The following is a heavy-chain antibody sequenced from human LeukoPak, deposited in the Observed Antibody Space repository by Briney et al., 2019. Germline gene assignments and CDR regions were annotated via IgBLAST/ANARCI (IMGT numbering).Heavy chain of an antibody. CDR3: ARGWRTAGSFYYYYMDV. Sequence: SETLSVTCAVYGGSFSGYYWSWIRQPPGKGLEWIGEINHSGSTNYNPSLKSRVTISVDTSKNQFSLKLSSVTAADTAVYYCARGWRTAGSFYYYYMDVWGKGTTVTVSS. CDR2: INHSGST. J-gene: IGHJ6*03. CDR1: GGSFSGYY. D-gene: IGHD6-13*01. V-gene: IGHV4-34*01.